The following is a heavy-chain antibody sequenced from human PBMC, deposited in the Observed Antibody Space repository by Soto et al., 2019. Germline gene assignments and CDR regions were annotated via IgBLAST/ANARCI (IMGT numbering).Heavy chain of an antibody. CDR1: GFTFSSYS. Sequence: SLRLSCAASGFTFSSYSMNWVRQAPGKGLEWVSYISSSSSTIYYADSVKGRFTISRDNAKNSLYLQMNSLRDEDTAVYYCARDPLRNPIAAAAPGTFDYWGQGTLVTAPQ. J-gene: IGHJ4*02. CDR2: ISSSSSTI. D-gene: IGHD6-13*01. CDR3: ARDPLRNPIAAAAPGTFDY. V-gene: IGHV3-48*02.